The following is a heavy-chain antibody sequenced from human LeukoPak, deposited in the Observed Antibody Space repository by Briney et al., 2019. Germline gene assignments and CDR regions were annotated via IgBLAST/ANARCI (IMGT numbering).Heavy chain of an antibody. Sequence: SETLSHTCAAHGGSFSGYYWRLIRQPPGKGLVWIGEINQSGSTNYNPSLKSRVNISVDTAKNQFSLKLSSVTAADTAVYYCARGPYGRSSHNYDYWGQGTLVTVSS. D-gene: IGHD1-14*01. CDR1: GGSFSGYY. J-gene: IGHJ4*02. CDR3: ARGPYGRSSHNYDY. V-gene: IGHV4-34*01. CDR2: INQSGST.